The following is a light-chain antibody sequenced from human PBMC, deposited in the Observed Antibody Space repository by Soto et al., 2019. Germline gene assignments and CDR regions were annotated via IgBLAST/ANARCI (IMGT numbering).Light chain of an antibody. Sequence: QPVLTQSPSASASLGASVKFTCTLSSGHSSYAIAWHQQQPEKGPRYLMKLNSDGSHSKGDGIPDRFSGSSSGAERYLTISSLQSEDEADYYCQTWGTGPVVFGGGTKVTVL. CDR3: QTWGTGPVV. J-gene: IGLJ2*01. CDR2: LNSDGSH. CDR1: SGHSSYA. V-gene: IGLV4-69*01.